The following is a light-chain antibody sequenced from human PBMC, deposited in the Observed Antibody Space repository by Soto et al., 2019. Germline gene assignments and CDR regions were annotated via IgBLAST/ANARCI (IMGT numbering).Light chain of an antibody. Sequence: DIQMTQSPSTLSASVGDRVTITCRASQTISHYLAWYQQKAGKAPKVLIYDASNLESGVPSRFSGSGSGTEFTLTITSLQADDFATYYCQHYDDYPWTFGQGTKVEIK. CDR2: DAS. CDR3: QHYDDYPWT. J-gene: IGKJ1*01. V-gene: IGKV1-5*01. CDR1: QTISHY.